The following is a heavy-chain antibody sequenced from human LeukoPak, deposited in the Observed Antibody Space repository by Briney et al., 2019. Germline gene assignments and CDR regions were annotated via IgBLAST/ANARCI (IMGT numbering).Heavy chain of an antibody. D-gene: IGHD6-13*01. V-gene: IGHV3-33*01. J-gene: IGHJ4*02. CDR2: IWYDGSNK. CDR3: ARDGVAPGVYFDY. CDR1: GFTFSSYG. Sequence: PGGSLRLSCAASGFTFSSYGMHWVRQAPGKGLEWVAVIWYDGSNKYYADSVKGRFTISRDNSKNTLYLQMNSLRAEDTAVYYCARDGVAPGVYFDYWGQGALVTVSS.